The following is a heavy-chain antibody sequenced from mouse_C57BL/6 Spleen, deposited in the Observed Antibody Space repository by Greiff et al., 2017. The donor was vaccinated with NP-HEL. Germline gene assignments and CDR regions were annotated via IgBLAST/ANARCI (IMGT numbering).Heavy chain of an antibody. CDR3: ARIHGYDGYYFDY. CDR1: GFSLTSYA. V-gene: IGHV2-9-1*01. CDR2: IWTGGGT. J-gene: IGHJ2*01. D-gene: IGHD2-2*01. Sequence: VKLMESGPGLVAPSQSLSITCTVSGFSLTSYAISWVRQPPGKGLEWLGVIWTGGGTNYNSALKSRLSISKDNSKRQVFLKMNSLQTDDTARYYCARIHGYDGYYFDYWGQGTTLTVSS.